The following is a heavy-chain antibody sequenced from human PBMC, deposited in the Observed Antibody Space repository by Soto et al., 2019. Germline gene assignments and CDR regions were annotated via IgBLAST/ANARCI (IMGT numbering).Heavy chain of an antibody. Sequence: QLQLRESGPGLVQPSGTLSLTCDVSGDSLTNNHWWSWVRQAPGKGLEWIGEIWHTGRPNYNPSLKSRVAISIDKSKNQFSLKLSSVTAADTAVYYCVRDSRTGCSSINCYMHWGQETLVTVSS. J-gene: IGHJ4*02. D-gene: IGHD2-15*01. CDR3: VRDSRTGCSSINCYMH. CDR2: IWHTGRP. CDR1: GDSLTNNHW. V-gene: IGHV4-4*02.